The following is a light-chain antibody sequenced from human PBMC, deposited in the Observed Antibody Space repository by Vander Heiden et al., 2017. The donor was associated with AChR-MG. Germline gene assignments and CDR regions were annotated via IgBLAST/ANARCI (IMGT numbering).Light chain of an antibody. CDR2: LGS. CDR1: QSLLHSNGYNY. Sequence: DVVLTQSPLSLPVTPGEPASISCRSSQSLLHSNGYNYLDWYLQKPGQSPQLLIYLGSNLASGVPDRFSGSASGTDFTLKISRVEAEDIGVYYCMQALRSVTFGGGTKVEI. J-gene: IGKJ4*01. CDR3: MQALRSVT. V-gene: IGKV2-28*01.